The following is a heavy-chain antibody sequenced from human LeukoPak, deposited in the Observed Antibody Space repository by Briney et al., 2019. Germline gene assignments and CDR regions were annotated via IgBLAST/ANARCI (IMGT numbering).Heavy chain of an antibody. J-gene: IGHJ4*02. CDR1: GFTFSSYS. Sequence: GGSLRLSCAASGFTFSSYSMNWGRQAPGKGLEWVSVISGSGDSTHYADSVRGRFTISRDNSKNTVYLQMNSLRADDTAVYYCAKESPRFDYWGQGALVTVSS. V-gene: IGHV3-23*01. CDR2: ISGSGDST. CDR3: AKESPRFDY.